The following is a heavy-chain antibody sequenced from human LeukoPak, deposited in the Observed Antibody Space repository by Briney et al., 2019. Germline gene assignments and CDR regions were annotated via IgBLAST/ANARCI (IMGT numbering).Heavy chain of an antibody. D-gene: IGHD2-2*01. J-gene: IGHJ5*02. CDR1: GFTFSSYA. Sequence: QPGGSLRLSCAASGFTFSSYAMNWVRQAPGKGLEWVSAISASGGSTYYTDSVKGRFTISRDNSKNALYLQMNSLRAEDTAVYYCVRLSSSIVAVPAVKFDPWGQGTLVTVSS. CDR2: ISASGGST. CDR3: VRLSSSIVAVPAVKFDP. V-gene: IGHV3-23*01.